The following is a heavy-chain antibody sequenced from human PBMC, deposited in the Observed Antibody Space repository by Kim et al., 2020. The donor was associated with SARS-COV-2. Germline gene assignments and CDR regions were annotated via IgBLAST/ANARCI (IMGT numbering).Heavy chain of an antibody. D-gene: IGHD1-26*01. CDR3: AKSFSGRYFGYDY. CDR2: ISYDGNKK. CDR1: GFTFNTYG. J-gene: IGHJ4*02. Sequence: GGSLRLSCAASGFTFNTYGMHWVRQAPGKGLEWVAVISYDGNKKYYAESVKGRFTISRDNSKNTLYLQMNSLRIEDTAVFYCAKSFSGRYFGYDYWGQGTLVTVSS. V-gene: IGHV3-30*18.